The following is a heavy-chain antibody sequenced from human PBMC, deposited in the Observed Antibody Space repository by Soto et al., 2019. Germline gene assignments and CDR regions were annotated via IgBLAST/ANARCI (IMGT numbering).Heavy chain of an antibody. Sequence: ASVKVSCKASGGTFSSYAISWVRQAPGQGLEWMGGIIPIFGTANYAQKFQGRVTITADKSTSTAHMELSSLRSEDTAVYYCARDPTSAEGMDVWGQGTTVTSP. CDR1: GGTFSSYA. CDR2: IIPIFGTA. J-gene: IGHJ6*02. CDR3: ARDPTSAEGMDV. V-gene: IGHV1-69*06.